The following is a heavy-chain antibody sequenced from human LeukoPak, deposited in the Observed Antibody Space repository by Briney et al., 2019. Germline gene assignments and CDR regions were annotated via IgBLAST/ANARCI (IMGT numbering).Heavy chain of an antibody. J-gene: IGHJ6*02. D-gene: IGHD3-10*01. V-gene: IGHV3-64*01. Sequence: GGSLRLSCAASGFTFNSYAMQWVRQAPGKGLEYVSGISSDGDSTYYANSVKGRFIISRDNSKNMLYLQMNNVRAEDTAIYYCARVLSGSALYSMDVWGQGTTVTVSS. CDR1: GFTFNSYA. CDR2: ISSDGDST. CDR3: ARVLSGSALYSMDV.